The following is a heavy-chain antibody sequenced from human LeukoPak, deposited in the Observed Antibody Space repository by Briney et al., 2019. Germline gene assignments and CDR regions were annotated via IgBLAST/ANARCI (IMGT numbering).Heavy chain of an antibody. CDR3: ARQKVGATGYFDY. Sequence: SETLSLTCTVSGGFISSYYWSWIRQPPGKGLEWIGYIYYSGSTNYNPPLKSRVTISLDTSKNQFSLKLSSVTAADTAVFYCARQKVGATGYFDYWGQGTLVTVSS. V-gene: IGHV4-59*08. CDR2: IYYSGST. CDR1: GGFISSYY. J-gene: IGHJ4*02. D-gene: IGHD1-26*01.